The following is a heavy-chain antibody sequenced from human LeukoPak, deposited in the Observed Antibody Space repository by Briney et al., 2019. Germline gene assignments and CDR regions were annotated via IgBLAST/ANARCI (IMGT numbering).Heavy chain of an antibody. V-gene: IGHV4-39*07. CDR1: GGSISSSSYY. CDR3: ASSYSTKWATSHFDY. D-gene: IGHD2-2*01. CDR2: IYYSGST. Sequence: PSETLSLTCTVSGGSISSSSYYWGWIRQPPGKGLEWIGSIYYSGSTYYNPSLKSRVTISVDTSKNQFCLKLSSVTAADTAVYYCASSYSTKWATSHFDYWGQGTLVTVSS. J-gene: IGHJ4*02.